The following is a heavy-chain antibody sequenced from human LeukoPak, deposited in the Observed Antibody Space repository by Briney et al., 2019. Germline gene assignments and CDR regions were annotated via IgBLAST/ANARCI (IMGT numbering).Heavy chain of an antibody. D-gene: IGHD2-21*01. CDR1: GGSISSSSHY. Sequence: ASETLSLTCTVSGGSISSSSHYWGWIRQPPGKGLEWIGSIYYDGRNYYNPSLKNRVTISADTSKNQFSLKLSSVTAADTAVYYCARLSPIWWFHWGQGTLVTVSS. CDR3: ARLSPIWWFH. CDR2: IYYDGRN. J-gene: IGHJ4*02. V-gene: IGHV4-39*01.